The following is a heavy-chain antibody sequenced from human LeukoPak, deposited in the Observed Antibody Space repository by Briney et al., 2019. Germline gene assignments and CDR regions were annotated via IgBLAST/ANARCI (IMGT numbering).Heavy chain of an antibody. Sequence: GGSLRLSCAASGFTFSDYYMSWIRQAPGKGLEWVSYISSSGSTIYYADPVKGRFTISRDNAKNSLYLQMNSLRAEDTAVYYCARVLRLDDAFDIWGQGTMVTVSS. V-gene: IGHV3-11*01. CDR2: ISSSGSTI. CDR1: GFTFSDYY. CDR3: ARVLRLDDAFDI. D-gene: IGHD4-11*01. J-gene: IGHJ3*02.